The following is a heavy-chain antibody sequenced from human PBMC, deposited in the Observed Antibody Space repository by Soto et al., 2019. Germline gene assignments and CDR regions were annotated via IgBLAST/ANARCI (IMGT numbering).Heavy chain of an antibody. Sequence: ASVKFSCKASGGTFSSYAISWVRQAPGQGLEWMGGIIPIFGTANYAQKFQGRVTITADKSTSTAYMELSSLRSEDTAVYYCARSHILTARHWFDPWGQGTLVTVSS. J-gene: IGHJ5*02. CDR2: IIPIFGTA. D-gene: IGHD3-9*01. CDR1: GGTFSSYA. CDR3: ARSHILTARHWFDP. V-gene: IGHV1-69*06.